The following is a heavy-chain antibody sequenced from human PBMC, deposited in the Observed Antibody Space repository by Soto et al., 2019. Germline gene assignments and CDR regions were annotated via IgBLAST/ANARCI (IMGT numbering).Heavy chain of an antibody. CDR1: GFTVSNYW. CDR3: AKDRGEEGLKFLEWFGGMDV. D-gene: IGHD3-3*01. Sequence: LRLSCAASGFTVSNYWMNWVRQAPGKGLVWVSHIKSDGTTSYADSVEGRFTVSRDDAKNTFYLQMNSLRAEDTAVYYCAKDRGEEGLKFLEWFGGMDVWGHGTTVTVSS. CDR2: IKSDGTT. V-gene: IGHV3-74*01. J-gene: IGHJ6*02.